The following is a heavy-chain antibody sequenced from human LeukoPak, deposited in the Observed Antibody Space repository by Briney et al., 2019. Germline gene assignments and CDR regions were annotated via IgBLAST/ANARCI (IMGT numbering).Heavy chain of an antibody. Sequence: SEXLSLTCTVSGGSISSYYWSWIRQPAGKGLEWIGRIYTSGSTNYNPSLTSRVTMSVDTSKNQFSLKLSSVTAADTAVYYCARETHSNLNWFDPWGQGTLVTVSS. D-gene: IGHD4-11*01. CDR2: IYTSGST. CDR1: GGSISSYY. CDR3: ARETHSNLNWFDP. V-gene: IGHV4-4*07. J-gene: IGHJ5*02.